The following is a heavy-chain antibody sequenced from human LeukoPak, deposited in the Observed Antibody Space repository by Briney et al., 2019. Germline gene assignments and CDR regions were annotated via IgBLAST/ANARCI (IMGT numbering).Heavy chain of an antibody. D-gene: IGHD2-2*01. Sequence: GGSLRLSCAASGFTFSSYAMSWVRQAPGKGLEWVSAISGSGGSTYYADSVKGRFTISRDNVKNSLYLQMNSLRAEDTAVYYCARDWAGIVVVPAALDYWGQGTLVTVSS. CDR1: GFTFSSYA. CDR3: ARDWAGIVVVPAALDY. CDR2: ISGSGGST. J-gene: IGHJ4*02. V-gene: IGHV3-23*01.